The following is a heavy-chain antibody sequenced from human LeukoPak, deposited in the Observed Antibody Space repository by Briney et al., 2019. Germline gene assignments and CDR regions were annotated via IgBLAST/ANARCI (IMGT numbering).Heavy chain of an antibody. V-gene: IGHV4-4*07. D-gene: IGHD1-26*01. CDR3: ARVRFRRGIEYYFDY. J-gene: IGHJ4*02. CDR1: GGSINSYY. Sequence: SETLSLTCTVSGGSINSYYWSWIRQPAGKGLEWIGRIYTSGSTNYNPSLKSRVTISVDTSKNQFSLKLSSVTAADTAVYYCARVRFRRGIEYYFDYWGQGTLVTVSS. CDR2: IYTSGST.